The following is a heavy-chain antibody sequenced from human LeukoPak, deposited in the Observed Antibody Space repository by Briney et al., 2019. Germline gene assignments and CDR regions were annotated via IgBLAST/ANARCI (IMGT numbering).Heavy chain of an antibody. CDR3: ARVIGSYGDSAY. V-gene: IGHV3-33*01. CDR2: VWSDGINK. D-gene: IGHD4-17*01. J-gene: IGHJ4*02. Sequence: HSGGSLRLSCATSGFTFSAHGMHWVRQAPGKGLDWVAVVWSDGINKFYADSVKGRFTISRDNAKNSLYLQMNSLRAEDTAVYYCARVIGSYGDSAYWGQGTLVTVSS. CDR1: GFTFSAHG.